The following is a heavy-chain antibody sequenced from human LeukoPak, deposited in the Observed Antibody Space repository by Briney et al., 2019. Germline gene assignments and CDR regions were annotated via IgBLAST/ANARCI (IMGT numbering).Heavy chain of an antibody. J-gene: IGHJ3*02. D-gene: IGHD2-15*01. CDR2: IYDSGST. V-gene: IGHV4-30-4*01. Sequence: SETLSLTCAVYGGSFRSGDYYWSWIRQPPGKGLEWIGYIYDSGSTYYNPSLKSRITISVDTSENRFSLKLSSVTATDTAVYYCARDCSGGSCYGAFDIWGQGTMVTVSS. CDR3: ARDCSGGSCYGAFDI. CDR1: GGSFRSGDYY.